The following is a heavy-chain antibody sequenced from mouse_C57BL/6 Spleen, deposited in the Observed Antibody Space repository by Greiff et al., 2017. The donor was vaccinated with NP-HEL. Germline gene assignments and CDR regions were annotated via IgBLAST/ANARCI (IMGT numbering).Heavy chain of an antibody. V-gene: IGHV5-4*01. CDR3: ARERDYDGYPAWFAY. J-gene: IGHJ3*01. D-gene: IGHD2-3*01. CDR1: GFTFSSYA. Sequence: DVMLVESGGGLVKPGGSLKLSCAASGFTFSSYAMSWVRQTPEKRLEWVATISDGGSYTYYPDNGKGRFTISRDNAKNNLYLQMSHLKSEDTAMYYCARERDYDGYPAWFAYWGQGTLVTVSA. CDR2: ISDGGSYT.